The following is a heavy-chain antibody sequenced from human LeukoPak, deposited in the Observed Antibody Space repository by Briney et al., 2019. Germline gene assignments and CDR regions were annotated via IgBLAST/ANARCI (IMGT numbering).Heavy chain of an antibody. CDR1: GYTFTSYG. Sequence: ASVNVSCKASGYTFTSYGISWVRQAPGQGLERMGWISAYNGNTNYAQKLQGRVTMTTDTSTSTAYMELRSLRSDDTAVYYCARTRFGELSPGDYYYYYMDVWGKGTTVTVS. CDR2: ISAYNGNT. CDR3: ARTRFGELSPGDYYYYYMDV. J-gene: IGHJ6*03. V-gene: IGHV1-18*01. D-gene: IGHD3-10*01.